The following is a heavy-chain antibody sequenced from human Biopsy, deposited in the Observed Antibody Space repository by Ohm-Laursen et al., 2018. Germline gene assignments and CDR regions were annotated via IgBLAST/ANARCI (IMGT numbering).Heavy chain of an antibody. CDR1: GGSINNFY. Sequence: SETLSLTCIVSGGSINNFYWSWIRQPPGKGLEWIGIIYYSGNTKYNPSLKSRVTMSVDTSQNQFSLNLNSVTAADTAVYYCARDFRAGSGFLRSNNHYCGMDVWGPGTRVTVSS. CDR3: ARDFRAGSGFLRSNNHYCGMDV. CDR2: IYYSGNT. V-gene: IGHV4-59*01. D-gene: IGHD5-24*01. J-gene: IGHJ6*02.